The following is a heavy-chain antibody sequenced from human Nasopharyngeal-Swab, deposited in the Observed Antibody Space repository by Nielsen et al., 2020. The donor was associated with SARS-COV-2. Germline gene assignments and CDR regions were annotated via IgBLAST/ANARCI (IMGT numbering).Heavy chain of an antibody. CDR2: INPSGGST. D-gene: IGHD5-12*01. V-gene: IGHV1-46*01. Sequence: WVRQAPGQGLVWMGLINPSGGSTSYAQKLHGRVTMTRDTSTSTLYMEVSSLRSEDTAVYYCARAQSGYELYYYSGMDVWGQGTTVTVS. J-gene: IGHJ6*02. CDR3: ARAQSGYELYYYSGMDV.